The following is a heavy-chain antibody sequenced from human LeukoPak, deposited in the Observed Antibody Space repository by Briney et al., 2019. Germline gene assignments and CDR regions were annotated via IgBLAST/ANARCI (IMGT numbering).Heavy chain of an antibody. CDR1: GYTFTGYY. CDR2: IDPSTGST. J-gene: IGHJ4*02. Sequence: GASVKVSCKASGYTFTGYYMHWVRQAPGQGLEWMGWIDPSTGSTNYAQKFEGRVTLTRDTSISTAYMELRRLRSDDTAIYYCARQPLITVVGGIATGHYFDSWGQGTLVSVSS. CDR3: ARQPLITVVGGIATGHYFDS. V-gene: IGHV1-2*02. D-gene: IGHD3-10*01.